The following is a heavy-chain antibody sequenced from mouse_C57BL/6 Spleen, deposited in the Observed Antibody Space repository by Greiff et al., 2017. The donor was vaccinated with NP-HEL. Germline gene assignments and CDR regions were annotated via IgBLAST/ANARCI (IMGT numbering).Heavy chain of an antibody. D-gene: IGHD2-3*01. CDR1: GYTFNSYW. CDR3: ARGYDGYYYYAMDY. CDR2: INPSNGGT. V-gene: IGHV1-53*01. Sequence: QVQLQQPGTELVKPGASVKLSCKASGYTFNSYWMHWVKQRPGQGLEWIGHINPSNGGTNYNETFTSKATLTVDKSSSTAYMQLSSLTSEDSAVYYGARGYDGYYYYAMDYWGQGTSVTVSS. J-gene: IGHJ4*01.